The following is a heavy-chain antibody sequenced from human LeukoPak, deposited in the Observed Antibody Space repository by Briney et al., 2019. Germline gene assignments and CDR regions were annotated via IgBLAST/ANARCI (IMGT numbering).Heavy chain of an antibody. V-gene: IGHV1-8*01. CDR1: GDTSTSYD. J-gene: IGHJ6*02. D-gene: IGHD3-10*01. CDR2: MNPRSGNT. Sequence: ASVKVSCKTSGDTSTSYDINWVRQATGQGLEWMGWMNPRSGNTIYTQKFQGRVAMTRDTSTSTAYMELSSLRSEDTAVYYCARGGTLVQGVTILYGMDVWGQGTTVTVSS. CDR3: ARGGTLVQGVTILYGMDV.